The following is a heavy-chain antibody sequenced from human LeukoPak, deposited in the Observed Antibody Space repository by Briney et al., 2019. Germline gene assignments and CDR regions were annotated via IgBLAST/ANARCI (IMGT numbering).Heavy chain of an antibody. CDR2: ISSSSTI. Sequence: PGGSLRLSCAASGFTFSSYSMNWVRQAPGKGLEWVSYISSSSTIYYADSVKGRFTISRDNAKNSLYLQMNSLRDEDTAVYYCARDSDSGIAAVFDYWGQGTLVTVSS. J-gene: IGHJ4*02. CDR3: ARDSDSGIAAVFDY. V-gene: IGHV3-48*02. D-gene: IGHD6-13*01. CDR1: GFTFSSYS.